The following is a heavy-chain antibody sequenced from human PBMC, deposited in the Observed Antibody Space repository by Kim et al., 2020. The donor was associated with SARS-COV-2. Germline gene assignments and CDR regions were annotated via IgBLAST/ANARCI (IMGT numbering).Heavy chain of an antibody. CDR1: GYIFTSYG. V-gene: IGHV1-3*01. CDR2: INAANGDT. J-gene: IGHJ4*02. CDR3: ARDVSSSWSGVDS. Sequence: ASVKVSCKASGYIFTSYGMHWVRQAPGQRLEGMGWINAANGDTKDSQKFQGRVTITRDTSAGTAYMELSSLRSGDTAVYYCARDVSSSWSGVDSWGQGTL. D-gene: IGHD6-13*01.